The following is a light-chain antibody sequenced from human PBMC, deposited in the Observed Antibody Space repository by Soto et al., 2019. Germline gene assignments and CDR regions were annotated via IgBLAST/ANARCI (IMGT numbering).Light chain of an antibody. CDR3: QAWDSSTVV. Sequence: QSALTQPASVSGSPGQSITISCTGTSSDVGGYNYVSWYQQHPGKAPKVMIYEVSNRPSGVSNRFSGSKSGNTASLTISGLQAEDEADYYCQAWDSSTVVFGGGTKVTVL. J-gene: IGLJ2*01. CDR2: EVS. V-gene: IGLV2-14*01. CDR1: SSDVGGYNY.